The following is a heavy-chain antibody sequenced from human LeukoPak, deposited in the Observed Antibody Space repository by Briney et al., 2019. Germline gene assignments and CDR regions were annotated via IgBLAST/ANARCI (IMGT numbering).Heavy chain of an antibody. D-gene: IGHD2-15*01. V-gene: IGHV1-2*02. CDR2: INPNSGGT. Sequence: ASVKVSCKASGYTFTGYYMHWVRQAPGQGLEWMGWINPNSGGTNYAQKFQGRVTMTRDTSISTAYMELSRLRPDDAAVYYCARVFPNSHYCSGGSCYSYYFDYWGQGTLVTVSS. CDR3: ARVFPNSHYCSGGSCYSYYFDY. CDR1: GYTFTGYY. J-gene: IGHJ4*02.